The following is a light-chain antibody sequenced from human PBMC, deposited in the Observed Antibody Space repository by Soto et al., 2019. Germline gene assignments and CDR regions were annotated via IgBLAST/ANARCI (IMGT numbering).Light chain of an antibody. CDR2: DAS. Sequence: EIVFTQSPATLSMSPGEIATLSCRASQSVSSYLAWYQQKPGQAPRLLIYDASNRATGIPARFSGSGSGTDFTLTISSLEPEDFAVYYCQQRSNSSVTFGPGTKVDI. CDR3: QQRSNSSVT. CDR1: QSVSSY. J-gene: IGKJ3*01. V-gene: IGKV3-11*01.